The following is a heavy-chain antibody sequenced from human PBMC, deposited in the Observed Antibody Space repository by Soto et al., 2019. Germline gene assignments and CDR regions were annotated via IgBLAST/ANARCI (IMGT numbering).Heavy chain of an antibody. J-gene: IGHJ4*02. Sequence: GESLKISCKGSGYMFTNYWLSWVRQTPGKGLEWMGRIDPSDSYINYSPSFRGHVTISIDESISTAHLQWSSLKASDTATYYCAIVTAETAYHYFDFWGQGTLVTV. CDR2: IDPSDSYI. D-gene: IGHD1-1*01. CDR3: AIVTAETAYHYFDF. V-gene: IGHV5-10-1*01. CDR1: GYMFTNYW.